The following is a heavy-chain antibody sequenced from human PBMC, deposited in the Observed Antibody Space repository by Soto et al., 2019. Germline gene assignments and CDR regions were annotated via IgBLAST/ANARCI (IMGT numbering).Heavy chain of an antibody. Sequence: PSETLSLTCTVSGGSISSSSYYWGWIRQPPGKGLEWIGSIYYSGSTYYNPSLKSRVTISVDTSKNQFSLKLSSVTAADTAVYYCASLGGGSSSWYVTDLDYYYYGMDVWGQGTTVTV. V-gene: IGHV4-39*01. D-gene: IGHD6-13*01. J-gene: IGHJ6*02. CDR2: IYYSGST. CDR1: GGSISSSSYY. CDR3: ASLGGGSSSWYVTDLDYYYYGMDV.